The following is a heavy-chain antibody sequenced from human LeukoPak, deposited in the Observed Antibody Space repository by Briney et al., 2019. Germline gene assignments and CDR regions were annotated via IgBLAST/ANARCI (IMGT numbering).Heavy chain of an antibody. CDR2: INHSGST. CDR3: ARNGVRPHAFDI. Sequence: GSLRLSCAASGFTFSDYYMSWIRQPPGKGLGWIGEINHSGSTNYNPSLKSRVTISVDTSKNQFSLKLSSVTAADTAVYYCARNGVRPHAFDIWGQGTMVTVSS. V-gene: IGHV4-34*01. CDR1: GFTFSDYY. D-gene: IGHD3-10*01. J-gene: IGHJ3*02.